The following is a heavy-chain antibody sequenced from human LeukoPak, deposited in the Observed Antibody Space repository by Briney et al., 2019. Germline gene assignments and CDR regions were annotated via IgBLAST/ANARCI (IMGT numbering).Heavy chain of an antibody. D-gene: IGHD3-10*01. V-gene: IGHV3-13*01. Sequence: GGPLRLSCAASGFTFSNYDMHWLRQATGKGLEWVSGIGIPGDTYYPDSVKGRFTISRENAKNSLYLQMNSLRAGDTAVYFCARAHVEAGLAFDIWAKGQWSPSLQ. CDR3: ARAHVEAGLAFDI. CDR1: GFTFSNYD. J-gene: IGHJ3*02. CDR2: IGIPGDT.